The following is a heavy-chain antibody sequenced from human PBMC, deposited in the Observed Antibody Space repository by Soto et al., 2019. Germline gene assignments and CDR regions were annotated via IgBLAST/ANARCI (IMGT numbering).Heavy chain of an antibody. CDR2: ISAYNGNT. J-gene: IGHJ6*02. CDR1: GYTFTSYG. Sequence: EASVKVSCKASGYTFTSYGISWVRQAPGQGLEWMGWISAYNGNTNYAQKLQGRVTMTTDTSTSTAYMELRSLRSDDTAVYYCARDERAARRWDDYYYGMDVWGQGTTVTVSS. D-gene: IGHD6-6*01. CDR3: ARDERAARRWDDYYYGMDV. V-gene: IGHV1-18*01.